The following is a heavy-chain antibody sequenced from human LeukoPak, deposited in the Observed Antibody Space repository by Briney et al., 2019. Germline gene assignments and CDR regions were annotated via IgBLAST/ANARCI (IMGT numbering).Heavy chain of an antibody. V-gene: IGHV1-18*01. J-gene: IGHJ3*02. D-gene: IGHD3-3*01. CDR3: ARTEPGFWSGYPSPHDAFDI. CDR2: ISAYNGNT. Sequence: VASVKVSCKASGYTFTSYGISWVRQAPGQGLEWMGWISAYNGNTNYAQKLQGRVTMTTATSTSTAYMELRSLRSDDTAVYYCARTEPGFWSGYPSPHDAFDIWGQGTMVTVSS. CDR1: GYTFTSYG.